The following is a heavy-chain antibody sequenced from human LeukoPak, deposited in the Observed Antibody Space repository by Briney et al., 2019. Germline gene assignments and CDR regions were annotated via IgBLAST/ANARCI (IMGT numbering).Heavy chain of an antibody. CDR3: AKDWDSGSYFADY. V-gene: IGHV3-48*03. Sequence: GGSLRLSCAASGFTFSSYEMNWVRQAPGKGLEWVSYISNSGRTIYYADSVKGRFTISRDNSKNTLYLQMNDLRAEDTALYYCAKDWDSGSYFADYWGQGTLVAVSS. D-gene: IGHD1-26*01. CDR2: ISNSGRTI. J-gene: IGHJ4*02. CDR1: GFTFSSYE.